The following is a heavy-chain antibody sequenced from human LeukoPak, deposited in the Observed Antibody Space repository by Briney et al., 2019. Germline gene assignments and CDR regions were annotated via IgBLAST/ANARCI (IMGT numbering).Heavy chain of an antibody. J-gene: IGHJ4*02. CDR1: AGSISSSSHH. D-gene: IGHD3-3*01. CDR2: IYYGRTA. V-gene: IGHV4-39*01. Sequence: SETLSLTCTVSAGSISSSSHHWGWICQSPGKGLEWIGAIYYGRTAYYNPSLNSRVTISVATSTNQFSLQLNSVTAADTAVYYCVRHDGRGGNTMGALDSWGQGSLVTVSS. CDR3: VRHDGRGGNTMGALDS.